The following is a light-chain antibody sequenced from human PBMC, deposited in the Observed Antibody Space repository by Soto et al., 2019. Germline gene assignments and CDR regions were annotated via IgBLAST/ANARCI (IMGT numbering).Light chain of an antibody. CDR2: DAS. CDR3: HQYGFS. Sequence: DIHMTQSPSTLSASVGDRVTITCRASQSVSYWLAWYQQKPGKAPKLLIHDASTLESGVPSRFRGGGSGQEFTLTIGGLQPDDCATYHCHQYGFSFGPGTKVEMK. J-gene: IGKJ3*01. CDR1: QSVSYW. V-gene: IGKV1-5*01.